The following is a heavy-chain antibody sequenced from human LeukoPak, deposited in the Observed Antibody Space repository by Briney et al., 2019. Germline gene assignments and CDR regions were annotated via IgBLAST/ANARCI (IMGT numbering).Heavy chain of an antibody. V-gene: IGHV3-23*01. D-gene: IGHD3-22*01. CDR1: GFTFSSYA. J-gene: IGHJ4*02. Sequence: PGGSLRLSCAASGFTFSSYAMAWVRQAPGKGLEWVSSVSGSGSGTYYADSVKGRFTISRDNSKNTVYLQMNSLRADDTAVYYCAKDHPFDYYYATSGCFLYWGQGTLVTVSS. CDR2: VSGSGSGT. CDR3: AKDHPFDYYYATSGCFLY.